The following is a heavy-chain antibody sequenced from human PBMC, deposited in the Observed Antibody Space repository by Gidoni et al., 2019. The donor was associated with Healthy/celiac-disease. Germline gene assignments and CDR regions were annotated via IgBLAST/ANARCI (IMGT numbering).Heavy chain of an antibody. Sequence: QVQLQESGPGLVKPSETLSLTCTVSGSSISSYYWSWIRQPPGKGLEWIGYIYYSGSTNYNPSLKSRVTISVDTSKNQFSLKLISVTATDTAVYYCARSRLIYSSSPFDYWGQGTLVTVSS. D-gene: IGHD6-13*01. CDR1: GSSISSYY. CDR3: ARSRLIYSSSPFDY. J-gene: IGHJ4*02. V-gene: IGHV4-59*08. CDR2: IYYSGST.